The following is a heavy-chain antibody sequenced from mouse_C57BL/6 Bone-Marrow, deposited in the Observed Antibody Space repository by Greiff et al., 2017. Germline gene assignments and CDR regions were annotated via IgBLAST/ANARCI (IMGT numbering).Heavy chain of an antibody. CDR1: GFNIKDYY. J-gene: IGHJ4*01. CDR3: TAFITTDAMDY. D-gene: IGHD1-1*01. CDR2: IDPEDGDS. Sequence: VQLQQSGAELVRPGASVKLSCTASGFNIKDYYMHWVKQRPEQGLEWIGRIDPEDGDSEYAPKFQGKATMTADTSSNTAYLQLSSLSSEETAVYYCTAFITTDAMDYWGQGTSVTVSS. V-gene: IGHV14-1*01.